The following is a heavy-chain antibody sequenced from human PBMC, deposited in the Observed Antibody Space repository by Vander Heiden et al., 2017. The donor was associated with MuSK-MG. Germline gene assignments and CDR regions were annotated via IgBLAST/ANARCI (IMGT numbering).Heavy chain of an antibody. CDR2: INHSGST. V-gene: IGHV4-34*01. CDR1: GGSFGGYY. Sequence: QVQLQQWGAGLLKPSETLSLTCAVYGGSFGGYYWSWIRQPPGKGLQWIGEINHSGSTNYNPSLKSRVTISVDTSKNQFSLKLSSVTAADTAVYYCARTHGITGTRVWYYYYYMDVWGKGTTVTFSS. D-gene: IGHD1-20*01. CDR3: ARTHGITGTRVWYYYYYMDV. J-gene: IGHJ6*03.